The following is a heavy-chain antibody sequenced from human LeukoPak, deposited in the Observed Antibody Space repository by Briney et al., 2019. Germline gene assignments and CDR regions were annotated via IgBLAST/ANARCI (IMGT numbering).Heavy chain of an antibody. CDR2: INHSGST. D-gene: IGHD2-2*01. Sequence: PSETLSLTCAVYGGSFSGYYWSWIRQPPGKGLEWIGEINHSGSTNYNPSLKSRVAISVDTSKNQFSLKLSSVTAADTAVYYCARGPETSSTSKNWFDPWGQGTLVTVSS. CDR1: GGSFSGYY. V-gene: IGHV4-34*01. J-gene: IGHJ5*02. CDR3: ARGPETSSTSKNWFDP.